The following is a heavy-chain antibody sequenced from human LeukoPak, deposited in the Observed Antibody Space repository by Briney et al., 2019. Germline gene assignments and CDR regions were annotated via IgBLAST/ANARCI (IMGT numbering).Heavy chain of an antibody. Sequence: GGSLRLSCAASGFIFNNYGLIWVRQPPGKGLEWVSAISNDGGGTQYADFVEGRFTISRDNSKNTLFLQMSSLRAEDTALYYCAKGSSGYFADLWGQGTLVTVSS. CDR3: AKGSSGYFADL. D-gene: IGHD3-22*01. CDR1: GFIFNNYG. V-gene: IGHV3-23*01. J-gene: IGHJ5*02. CDR2: ISNDGGGT.